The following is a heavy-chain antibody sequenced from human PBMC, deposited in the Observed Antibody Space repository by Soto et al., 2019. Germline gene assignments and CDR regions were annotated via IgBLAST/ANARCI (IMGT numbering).Heavy chain of an antibody. V-gene: IGHV4-59*01. J-gene: IGHJ5*02. D-gene: IGHD5-12*01. Sequence: PSETLSLTCTVSGGSIISYYWSWIRQPPGKGLEWIGYIYYSGSTNYNPSLKSRVTISVDTSKNQFSLKLSSVTAADTAVYYCAGGLVEMATIGWFDPWGQGTLVTVSS. CDR2: IYYSGST. CDR3: AGGLVEMATIGWFDP. CDR1: GGSIISYY.